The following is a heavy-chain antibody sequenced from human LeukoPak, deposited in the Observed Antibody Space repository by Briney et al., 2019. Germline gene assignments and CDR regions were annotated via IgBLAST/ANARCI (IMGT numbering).Heavy chain of an antibody. CDR3: AHSRAAAGLYDFDY. CDR1: GYSISSGYYW. J-gene: IGHJ4*02. D-gene: IGHD6-13*01. CDR2: IYWNDDK. Sequence: TLSLTCTVSGYSISSGYYWGWIRQPPGKALEWLALIYWNDDKRYNPSLKSRLTITKDTSKNQVVLTMTNMDPVDTATYYCAHSRAAAGLYDFDYWGQGTLVTVSS. V-gene: IGHV2-5*01.